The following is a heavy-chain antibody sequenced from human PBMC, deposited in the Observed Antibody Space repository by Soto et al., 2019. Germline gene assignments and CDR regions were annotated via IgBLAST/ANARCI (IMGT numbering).Heavy chain of an antibody. J-gene: IGHJ3*02. CDR1: GYSFTSYW. CDR2: IYPGDSDT. Sequence: GESLKISCKGSGYSFTSYWIGWVRQMPGKGLEWMGIIYPGDSDTRYSPSFQGQVTISADKSISTAYLQWSSLKASDTAMYYCARPPYDSSVYGAFDIWGQGTMVTVSS. CDR3: ARPPYDSSVYGAFDI. V-gene: IGHV5-51*01. D-gene: IGHD3-22*01.